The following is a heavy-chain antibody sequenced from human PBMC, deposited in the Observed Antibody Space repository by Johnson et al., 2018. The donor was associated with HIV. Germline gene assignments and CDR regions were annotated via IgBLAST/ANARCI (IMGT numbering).Heavy chain of an antibody. D-gene: IGHD3-10*01. CDR1: GFTFSSYA. Sequence: VQVVESGGGVVQPGRSLRLSCAASGFTFSSYAIHWVRQAPGKGLEWVAVISYDGSNKYYADSVKGRFTISRDNSKNTLYLQMNSLRAEDTGVYYCAREIYSGRAFDIWGQGTMVTVYS. CDR3: AREIYSGRAFDI. CDR2: ISYDGSNK. V-gene: IGHV3-30-3*01. J-gene: IGHJ3*02.